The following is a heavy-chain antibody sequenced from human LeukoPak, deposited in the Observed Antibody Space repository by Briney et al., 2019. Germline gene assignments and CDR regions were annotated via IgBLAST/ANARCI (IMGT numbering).Heavy chain of an antibody. D-gene: IGHD2-15*01. Sequence: GGSLRLSGAASGFASSSYSMNRLPPAPGKGLKWFSYISSSSSTIYYAGSVKGRFTISRDNAKNSLYLQMNSLRDEDTAVYYCARVVVVAASFDAFDIWGQGTMVTVSS. V-gene: IGHV3-48*02. CDR3: ARVVVVAASFDAFDI. J-gene: IGHJ3*02. CDR2: ISSSSSTI. CDR1: GFASSSYS.